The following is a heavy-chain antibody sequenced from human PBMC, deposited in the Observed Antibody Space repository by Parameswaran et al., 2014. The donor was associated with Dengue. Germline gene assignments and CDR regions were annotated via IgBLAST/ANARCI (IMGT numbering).Heavy chain of an antibody. V-gene: IGHV3-9*01. J-gene: IGHJ4*02. CDR3: AKDIQGFGELYHY. D-gene: IGHD3-10*01. Sequence: WIRQPPGKGLEWVSGISWNSGSIGYADSVKGRFTISRDNAKNSLYLQMNSLRAEDTALYYCAKDIQGFGELYHYWGQGTLVTVSS. CDR2: ISWNSGSI.